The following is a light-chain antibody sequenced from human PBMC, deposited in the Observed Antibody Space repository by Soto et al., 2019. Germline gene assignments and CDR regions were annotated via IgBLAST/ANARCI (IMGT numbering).Light chain of an antibody. CDR2: AAS. J-gene: IGKJ2*01. CDR3: QLFCSSPPYI. V-gene: IGKV3-20*01. CDR1: QTVSRNY. Sequence: VAVSLTKGEGTTLSCRASQTVSRNYLAWYQQKRGQAPRLLIYAASNRATGTPDRFSGSGSGTDFTLTISRLEPEDFAVYYCQLFCSSPPYILCPGT.